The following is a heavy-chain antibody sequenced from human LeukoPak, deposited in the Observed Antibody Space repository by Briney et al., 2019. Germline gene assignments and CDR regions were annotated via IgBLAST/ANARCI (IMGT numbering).Heavy chain of an antibody. Sequence: SETLSLTCTVSGGSISSYYWGWIRQPPGKGLEWIGSIYYSGSTYYNPSLKSRVTISVDTSKNQFSLKLSSVTAADTAVYYCARLGPAANDSFDIWSQGTMVTVSS. CDR3: ARLGPAANDSFDI. CDR2: IYYSGST. CDR1: GGSISSYY. D-gene: IGHD2-2*01. J-gene: IGHJ3*02. V-gene: IGHV4-39*01.